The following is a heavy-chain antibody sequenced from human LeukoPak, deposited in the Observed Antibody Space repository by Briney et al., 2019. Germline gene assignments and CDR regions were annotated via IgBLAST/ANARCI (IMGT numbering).Heavy chain of an antibody. Sequence: GESLKISCKGSGYSFTSYWIGWVRQMPGKGLEWMGIIYPGDSDTRYSPPFQGQVTISADKSISTAYLQWSSLKASDTAMYYCARNPPVCSSTSCYAAFDYWGQGTLVTVSS. CDR1: GYSFTSYW. J-gene: IGHJ4*02. V-gene: IGHV5-51*01. CDR3: ARNPPVCSSTSCYAAFDY. D-gene: IGHD2-2*01. CDR2: IYPGDSDT.